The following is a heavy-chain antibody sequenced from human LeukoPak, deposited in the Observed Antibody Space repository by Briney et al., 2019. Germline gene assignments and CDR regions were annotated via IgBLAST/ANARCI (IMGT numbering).Heavy chain of an antibody. Sequence: PSETLSLTCTVSGGSVSRTNYYWSWIRQPPGKGLEWIGYIYYSGSTNYNPSLKSRVTISLDTSKNQFSLKLSSVTAADTAVYYCARLPYGRDYYPYYFDYWGQGTLVTVSS. CDR3: ARLPYGRDYYPYYFDY. CDR1: GGSVSRTNYY. J-gene: IGHJ4*02. V-gene: IGHV4-61*01. CDR2: IYYSGST. D-gene: IGHD2-21*01.